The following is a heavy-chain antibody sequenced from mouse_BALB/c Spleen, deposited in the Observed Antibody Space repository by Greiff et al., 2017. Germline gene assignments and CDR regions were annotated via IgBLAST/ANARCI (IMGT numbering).Heavy chain of an antibody. CDR2: INPSNGRT. J-gene: IGHJ3*01. V-gene: IGHV1S81*02. D-gene: IGHD2-4*01. Sequence: VQLQQPGAELVKPGASVKLSCKASGYTFTSYWMHWVKQRPGQGLEWIGEINPSNGRTNYNEKFKSKATLTVDKSSSTAYMQLSSLTSEDSAVYYCARSEDYDGAWFAYWGQGTLVTVSA. CDR3: ARSEDYDGAWFAY. CDR1: GYTFTSYW.